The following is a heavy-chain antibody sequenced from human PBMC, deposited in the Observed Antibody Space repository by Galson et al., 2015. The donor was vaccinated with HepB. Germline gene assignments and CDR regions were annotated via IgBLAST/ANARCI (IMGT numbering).Heavy chain of an antibody. V-gene: IGHV3-73*01. J-gene: IGHJ4*02. CDR1: GFTFSGSA. CDR3: TRRADLSGYSSS. D-gene: IGHD6-13*01. Sequence: SLRLSCAASGFTFSGSAIHWVRQTSGKGLEWVGRIRSKASNYATAYTASLKGRFTISRDDSKNTAYLHMRSLRTEDTAVYYCTRRADLSGYSSSWGQGTLVTGSS. CDR2: IRSKASNYAT.